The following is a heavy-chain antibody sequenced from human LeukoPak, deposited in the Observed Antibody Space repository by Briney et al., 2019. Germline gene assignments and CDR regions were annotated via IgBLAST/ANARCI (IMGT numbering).Heavy chain of an antibody. J-gene: IGHJ4*02. V-gene: IGHV3-30*18. D-gene: IGHD3-10*01. CDR3: AKDGGIYYYGSGSYEIDY. CDR2: ISYDGSNK. CDR1: GFTFSSYG. Sequence: PGRSLRLSCAASGFTFSSYGMHWVRQAPGKGLEWVAVISYDGSNKYYADTVKGRFTISRDNSKNTLYLQMNSLRAEDTAVYYCAKDGGIYYYGSGSYEIDYWGQGTLVTVSS.